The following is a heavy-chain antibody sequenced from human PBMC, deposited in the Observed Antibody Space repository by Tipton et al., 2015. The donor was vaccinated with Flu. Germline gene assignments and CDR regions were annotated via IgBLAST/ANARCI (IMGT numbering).Heavy chain of an antibody. CDR3: ARGPGITIFGVVIWHRAWFDP. Sequence: GLVKPSETLSLTCAVYGGSFSGYYWSWIRQPPGKGLEWIGEINHSGSTNYNPSLKSRVTISVDTSKNQFSLKLSSVTAADTAVYYCARGPGITIFGVVIWHRAWFDPWGQGTLVTVSS. J-gene: IGHJ5*02. V-gene: IGHV4-34*01. D-gene: IGHD3-3*01. CDR2: INHSGST. CDR1: GGSFSGYY.